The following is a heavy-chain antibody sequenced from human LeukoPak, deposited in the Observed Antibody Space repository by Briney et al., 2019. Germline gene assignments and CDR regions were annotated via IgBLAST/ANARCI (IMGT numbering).Heavy chain of an antibody. D-gene: IGHD4-23*01. CDR1: GGSFSGYY. CDR3: ARGPGGNRYYYYYYYMDV. J-gene: IGHJ6*03. CDR2: INHSGST. Sequence: PSETLSLTCGVYGGSFSGYYWSWIRQPPEINHSGSTNYNPSLKSRVTISVDTSKNQFSLKLSSVTAADTAVYYCARGPGGNRYYYYYYYMDVWGKGTTVTVSS. V-gene: IGHV4-34*01.